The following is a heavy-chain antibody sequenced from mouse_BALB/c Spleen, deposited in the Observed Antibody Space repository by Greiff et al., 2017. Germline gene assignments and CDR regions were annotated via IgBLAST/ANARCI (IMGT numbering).Heavy chain of an antibody. CDR1: GFTFTDYY. J-gene: IGHJ3*01. CDR2: IRNKANGYTT. V-gene: IGHV7-3*02. Sequence: EVMLVESGGGLVQPGGSLRLSCATSGFTFTDYYMSWVRQPPGKALEWLGFIRNKANGYTTEYSASVKGRFTISRDNSQSILYLQMNTLRAEDSATYYCARDLITTATRFAYWGQGTLVTVSA. CDR3: ARDLITTATRFAY. D-gene: IGHD1-2*01.